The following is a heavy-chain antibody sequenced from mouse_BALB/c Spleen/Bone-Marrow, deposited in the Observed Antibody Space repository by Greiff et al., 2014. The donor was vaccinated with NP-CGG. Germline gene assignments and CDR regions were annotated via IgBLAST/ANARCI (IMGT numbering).Heavy chain of an antibody. Sequence: QVQLQQSGAELVKPGASVKLSCKASGYTFNSYWMHWVKQRPGQGLEWIGEINPSNGRTNYNEKFKIKATLTVDKSSSTAYMQLSSLTSEDSAVYYCASYRGAYWGQGTLVTVSA. J-gene: IGHJ3*01. CDR1: GYTFNSYW. CDR3: ASYRGAY. CDR2: INPSNGRT. D-gene: IGHD2-12*01. V-gene: IGHV1S81*02.